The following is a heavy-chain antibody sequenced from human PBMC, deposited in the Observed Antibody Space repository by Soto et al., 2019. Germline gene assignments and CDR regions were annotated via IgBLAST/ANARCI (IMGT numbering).Heavy chain of an antibody. V-gene: IGHV3-23*01. CDR2: ISGSGGST. D-gene: IGHD1-1*01. CDR3: AKENEATTEWGYFDY. CDR1: GFTFSSYA. J-gene: IGHJ4*02. Sequence: EVELLESGGGLVQPGGSLRLSCAASGFTFSSYAMSWVRQAPGKGLEWVSAISGSGGSTYYADSVKGRFTISRDNSKTTLYLQMNSLRAEDTAVYYCAKENEATTEWGYFDYWGQGTLVTVSS.